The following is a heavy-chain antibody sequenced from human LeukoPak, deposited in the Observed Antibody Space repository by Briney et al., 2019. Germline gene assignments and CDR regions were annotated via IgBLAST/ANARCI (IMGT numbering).Heavy chain of an antibody. CDR3: TTLTRATYYYDSSGYYPFDY. CDR2: IKSKTDGGTT. V-gene: IGHV3-15*07. D-gene: IGHD3-22*01. Sequence: PGGSLRLSCAASGFTFSNAWMHWVRQAPGKGLESVGRIKSKTDGGTTDYAAPVKGRFTISRDDSKNTLYLQMNSLKTEDTAVYYCTTLTRATYYYDSSGYYPFDYWGQGTLVTVSS. CDR1: GFTFSNAW. J-gene: IGHJ4*02.